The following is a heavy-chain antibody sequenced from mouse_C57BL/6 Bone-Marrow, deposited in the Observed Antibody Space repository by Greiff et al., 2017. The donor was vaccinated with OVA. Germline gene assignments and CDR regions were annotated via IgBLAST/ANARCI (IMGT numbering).Heavy chain of an antibody. Sequence: QVTLKESGPGILQSSQTLSLTCSFSGFSLSTSGMGVSWIRQPSGKGLEWLAHIYWDDDKRYNPSLKSRLTISKDTSRNQIFLKITSVDTADTATYYSARRGDYYGSSYGDYGGWGTGPTVTVSS. CDR3: ARRGDYYGSSYGDYGG. CDR1: GFSLSTSGMG. D-gene: IGHD1-1*01. CDR2: IYWDDDK. J-gene: IGHJ1*03. V-gene: IGHV8-12*01.